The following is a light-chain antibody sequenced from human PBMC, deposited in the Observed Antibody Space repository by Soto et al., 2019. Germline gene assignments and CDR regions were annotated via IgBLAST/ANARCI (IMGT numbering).Light chain of an antibody. CDR2: GSS. CDR1: QSVTTT. V-gene: IGKV3-15*01. CDR3: QQYNTWPRT. J-gene: IGKJ1*01. Sequence: EIVMTQSPATLSVSPGERATLSCRASQSVTTTLAWYQQKPGQAPRVLIYGSSTRATGIPARFSGSGSGTEFTLTISSLQSEDFAVYYCQQYNTWPRTFGQGTKVEIK.